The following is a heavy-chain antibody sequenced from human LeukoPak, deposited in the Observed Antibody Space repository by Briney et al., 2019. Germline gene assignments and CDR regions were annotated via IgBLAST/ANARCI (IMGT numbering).Heavy chain of an antibody. CDR3: AREVGDIVSDY. CDR2: INHSGST. V-gene: IGHV4-34*01. CDR1: GRSFSGYY. J-gene: IGHJ4*02. D-gene: IGHD5-12*01. Sequence: PSETLSLTCAVYGRSFSGYYWSWIRQPPGKGQEWIGEINHSGSTNYNPSLKSRVTISVDTSKNQFSLKLSSVTAADTAVYYCAREVGDIVSDYWGQGTLLTVSS.